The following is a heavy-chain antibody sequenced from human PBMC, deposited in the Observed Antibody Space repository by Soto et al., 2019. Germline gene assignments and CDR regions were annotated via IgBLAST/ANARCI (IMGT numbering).Heavy chain of an antibody. D-gene: IGHD3-10*01. CDR2: TRNKANSYTT. J-gene: IGHJ4*02. V-gene: IGHV3-72*01. CDR1: GFTFSDHY. CDR3: TRSTQVSYFSLGY. Sequence: PGGSLRLSCAASGFTFSDHYMDWVRQAPGKGLEWVGRTRNKANSYTTEYAATVKGRLTISRDDSKNALYLHLNSVKTDDTAVYYCTRSTQVSYFSLGYWGQGPLVLVSS.